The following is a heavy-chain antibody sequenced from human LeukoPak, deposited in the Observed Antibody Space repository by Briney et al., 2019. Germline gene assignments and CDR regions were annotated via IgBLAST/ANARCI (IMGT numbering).Heavy chain of an antibody. CDR1: GFTFSSYA. CDR3: ASGVAGIYYFDY. CDR2: ISYDGSNK. Sequence: GGSLRLSCAASGFTFSSYAMHWVRQAPGKGLEWVAVISYDGSNKYYADSVKGRFTISRDNSKNTLYLQMNSLRAEDTAVYYCASGVAGIYYFDYWGQGTLVTVSS. J-gene: IGHJ4*02. D-gene: IGHD6-19*01. V-gene: IGHV3-30-3*01.